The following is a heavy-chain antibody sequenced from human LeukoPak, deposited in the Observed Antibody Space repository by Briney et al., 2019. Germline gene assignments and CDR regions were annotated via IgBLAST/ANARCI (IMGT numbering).Heavy chain of an antibody. D-gene: IGHD3-22*01. CDR3: AKGKEDYYDSSGPFGY. CDR2: IRYDGSNK. V-gene: IGHV3-30*02. J-gene: IGHJ4*02. CDR1: GFTFSSYG. Sequence: PGGSLRLSCAASGFTFSSYGMHWVRQAPGKGLEWVAFIRYDGSNKYYADSVKGRFTISRDNSKNTLYLQMNSLRAEDTAVYYCAKGKEDYYDSSGPFGYCGQGTLVTVSS.